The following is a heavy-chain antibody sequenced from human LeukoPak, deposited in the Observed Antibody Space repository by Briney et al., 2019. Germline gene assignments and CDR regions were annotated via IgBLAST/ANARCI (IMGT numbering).Heavy chain of an antibody. V-gene: IGHV4-38-2*02. CDR1: GYSISSVHY. D-gene: IGHD3-10*01. J-gene: IGHJ5*02. Sequence: SETLSLTCTVSGYSISSVHYWGWIRQPPGKGLEWIGSMYHSGSTYYNPPLKSRVPISEDTSKNQFSLKLRSVTAADTAVYYCARGPRFGELLWHWFDPWGHGTLVTVSS. CDR2: MYHSGST. CDR3: ARGPRFGELLWHWFDP.